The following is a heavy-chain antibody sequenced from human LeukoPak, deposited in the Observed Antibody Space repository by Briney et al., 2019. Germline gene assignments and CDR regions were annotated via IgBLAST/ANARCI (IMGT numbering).Heavy chain of an antibody. V-gene: IGHV3-53*01. J-gene: IGHJ6*03. Sequence: GESLKISCAASGFTVSSNYMSWVRQAPGKGLEWVSVIYSGGSTCYADSVKGRFTISRDNSKNTLYLQMNSLRAEDTAVYYCDAYGSGPNYYYYYYMDVWGKGTTVTVSS. CDR2: IYSGGST. D-gene: IGHD3-10*01. CDR3: DAYGSGPNYYYYYYMDV. CDR1: GFTVSSNY.